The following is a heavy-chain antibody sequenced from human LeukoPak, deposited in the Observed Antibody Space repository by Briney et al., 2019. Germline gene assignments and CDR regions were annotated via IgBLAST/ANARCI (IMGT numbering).Heavy chain of an antibody. J-gene: IGHJ4*02. D-gene: IGHD5-24*01. CDR2: IWYDGSNK. CDR1: GFTFSSYG. V-gene: IGHV3-33*01. CDR3: ARGEQEMATMSIDY. Sequence: PGGSLRLSCAASGFTFSSYGMHWVRQAPGKGLEWVAVIWYDGSNKYYADSVKGRFTISRDNSKNTLYLQMNSLRAEDTAVYYCARGEQEMATMSIDYWGQGTLVTVSS.